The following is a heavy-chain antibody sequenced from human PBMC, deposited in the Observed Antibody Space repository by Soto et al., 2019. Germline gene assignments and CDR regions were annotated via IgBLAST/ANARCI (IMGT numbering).Heavy chain of an antibody. CDR1: GGSVSSGSYY. V-gene: IGHV4-61*01. CDR3: ATDSFRSGIAVAGNY. D-gene: IGHD6-19*01. J-gene: IGHJ4*02. Sequence: SETLSLTCTVSGGSVSSGSYYWSWIRQPPGKGLECIGFTYYSGSTNYNPSLKSRVTISVDTSKNQFSLKLSSVTAADTAVYYCATDSFRSGIAVAGNYWGQGTLVTVSS. CDR2: TYYSGST.